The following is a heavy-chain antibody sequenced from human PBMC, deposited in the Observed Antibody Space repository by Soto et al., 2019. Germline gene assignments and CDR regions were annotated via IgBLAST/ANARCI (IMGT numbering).Heavy chain of an antibody. Sequence: SVKVSCKASGGTFRNYAFSWVRQAPGQGLEWMGGIIPIFGKANYEQRFQGRLTITADESTSTAYMELNSLRSEDTAVYFCGRDLYLNWYYPLDSWGQGTLVTAPQ. CDR1: GGTFRNYA. V-gene: IGHV1-69*13. CDR3: GRDLYLNWYYPLDS. CDR2: IIPIFGKA. D-gene: IGHD1-7*01. J-gene: IGHJ4*02.